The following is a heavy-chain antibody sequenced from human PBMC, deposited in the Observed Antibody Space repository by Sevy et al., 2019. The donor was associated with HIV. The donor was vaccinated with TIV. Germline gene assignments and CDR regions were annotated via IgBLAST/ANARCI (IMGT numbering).Heavy chain of an antibody. V-gene: IGHV3-23*01. CDR3: AKDIVVVPAAMRRYYYGMDV. D-gene: IGHD2-2*01. CDR1: GFTFSSYA. CDR2: ISGSGGST. J-gene: IGHJ6*02. Sequence: GGSLRLSCAASGFTFSSYAMSWVRQAPGKGLEWVSAISGSGGSTYYADSVKGRFTISRDNSKNTLYLQMNSLRAEDTAVYYCAKDIVVVPAAMRRYYYGMDVWGQGTTVTVSS.